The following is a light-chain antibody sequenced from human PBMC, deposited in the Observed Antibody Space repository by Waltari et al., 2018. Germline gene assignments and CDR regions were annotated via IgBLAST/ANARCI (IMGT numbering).Light chain of an antibody. Sequence: QSALTQPASVSGSPGQSITISCTGTSSDVGFYNYVSWYQQHPGKAPKLMIYDVSARPSGVSNRFSCSKSGNTASLTISGLQAEDEADYYCNSYAGSSSWVFGGGTKLTVL. CDR1: SSDVGFYNY. CDR2: DVS. J-gene: IGLJ3*02. CDR3: NSYAGSSSWV. V-gene: IGLV2-14*01.